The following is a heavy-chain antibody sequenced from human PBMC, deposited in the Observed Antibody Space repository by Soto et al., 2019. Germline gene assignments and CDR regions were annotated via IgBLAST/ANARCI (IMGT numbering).Heavy chain of an antibody. CDR2: ITAYNGKA. J-gene: IGHJ4*02. D-gene: IGHD3-3*01. CDR3: ARQHNDLWSDSPDFDY. Sequence: QVQLVQSGGEVKKPGASVKVSCKASGYTFSNYGVSWVRQAPGQCLEWLGWITAYNGKANYAHNFEGRVAMTIDTSTTTAYMELRGLRSDDTAVYYCARQHNDLWSDSPDFDYWGQGTMVTVSA. V-gene: IGHV1-18*04. CDR1: GYTFSNYG.